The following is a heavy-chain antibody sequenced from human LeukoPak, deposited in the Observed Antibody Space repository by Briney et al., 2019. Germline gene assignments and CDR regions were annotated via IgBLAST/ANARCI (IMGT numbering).Heavy chain of an antibody. CDR1: GSTFSSYG. D-gene: IGHD2-2*01. CDR3: ARDSGAAISWFDP. J-gene: IGHJ5*02. V-gene: IGHV3-33*01. Sequence: GGSLRLSCAGSGSTFSSYGMHWVRQAPGKGLEWVAVIWYDGSNKYYADSVKGRFTISRDNSKNTLYLQMNSLRAEDTAVYYCARDSGAAISWFDPWGQGTLVTVSS. CDR2: IWYDGSNK.